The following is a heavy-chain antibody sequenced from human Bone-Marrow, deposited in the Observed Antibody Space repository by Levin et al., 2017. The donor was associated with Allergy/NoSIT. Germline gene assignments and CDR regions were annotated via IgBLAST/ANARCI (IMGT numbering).Heavy chain of an antibody. D-gene: IGHD5/OR15-5a*01. J-gene: IGHJ6*02. V-gene: IGHV3-30-3*01. CDR1: GFTFSNYA. CDR2: ISYDGSNK. CDR3: AREDFYVHYYSGMDL. Sequence: GESLKISCAASGFTFSNYAMHWVRQVPGKGLEWVAFISYDGSNKYYAESVKGRFTISRDNSKNTLNLQMNSLRAEDTAVYSCAREDFYVHYYSGMDLWGQGTTVTVSS.